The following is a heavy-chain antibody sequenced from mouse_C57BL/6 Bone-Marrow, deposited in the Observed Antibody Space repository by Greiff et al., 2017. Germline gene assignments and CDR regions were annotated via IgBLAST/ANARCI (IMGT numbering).Heavy chain of an antibody. CDR2: INPSNGGT. V-gene: IGHV1-53*01. CDR1: GYTFTSYW. Sequence: QVQLQQPGTELVKPGASVKLSCKASGYTFTSYWMPWVKQRPGQGLEWIGSINPSNGGTTYNEQFKSKATLTVTKSSSPAYMQLSSLTSEDSAVYYCARKERGTGRFAYWGQGTLVTVSA. J-gene: IGHJ3*01. CDR3: ARKERGTGRFAY. D-gene: IGHD4-1*01.